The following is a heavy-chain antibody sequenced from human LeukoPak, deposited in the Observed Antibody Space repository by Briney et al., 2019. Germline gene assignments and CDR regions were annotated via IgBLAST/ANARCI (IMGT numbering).Heavy chain of an antibody. D-gene: IGHD3-16*01. CDR1: GFTFSNYW. CDR3: ARDAEFGGGNDY. CDR2: IKEDGSEK. Sequence: GGSLSLSCAASGFTFSNYWMSWVRQAPGKGLEWVANIKEDGSEKYYVDSVKGRFTISRDNARNSLYLQMNSLRAEDTALYHCARDAEFGGGNDYWGQGTLVTVSS. J-gene: IGHJ4*02. V-gene: IGHV3-7*03.